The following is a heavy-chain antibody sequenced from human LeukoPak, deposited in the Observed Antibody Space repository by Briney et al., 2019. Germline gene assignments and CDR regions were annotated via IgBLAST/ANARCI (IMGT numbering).Heavy chain of an antibody. Sequence: SVKVSCKASGGTFSSYAISWVRQAPGQGLEWMGGIIPIFGTANYAQKFQGRVTITADESTSTAYMELRSLRSDDTAVYYCAREHSSSWDQFDYWGQGTLVTVSS. CDR1: GGTFSSYA. CDR2: IIPIFGTA. V-gene: IGHV1-69*13. J-gene: IGHJ4*02. CDR3: AREHSSSWDQFDY. D-gene: IGHD6-13*01.